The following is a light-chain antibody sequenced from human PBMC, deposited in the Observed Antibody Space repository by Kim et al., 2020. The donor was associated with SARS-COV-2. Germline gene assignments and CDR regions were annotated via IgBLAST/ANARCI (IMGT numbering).Light chain of an antibody. CDR3: SSYAGSNNLYV. V-gene: IGLV2-8*01. J-gene: IGLJ1*01. CDR1: SSDVGRYNY. CDR2: EVT. Sequence: QSVTISCTGTSSDVGRYNYVSWYQQHPGKAPKLMIYEVTKRPSGVPDRFSGSKSGNTASLTVSGLQAEDEANYFCSSYAGSNNLYVFGPGTKVTVL.